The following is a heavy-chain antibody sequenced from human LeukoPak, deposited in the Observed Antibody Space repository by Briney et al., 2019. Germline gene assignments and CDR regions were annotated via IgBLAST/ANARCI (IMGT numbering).Heavy chain of an antibody. CDR1: AGSFSSYY. CDR2: IYYSGST. V-gene: IGHV4-59*01. D-gene: IGHD6-6*01. CDR3: ARVDPDSSSTLEVFAY. Sequence: SETLSLTCSVSAGSFSSYYWRWIRQPPGKGLEWIGYIYYSGSTNYNPSLKSRVTISVDTSKNQFSLELTSVTAADTAVYYCARVDPDSSSTLEVFAYWGQGTLVTVSS. J-gene: IGHJ4*02.